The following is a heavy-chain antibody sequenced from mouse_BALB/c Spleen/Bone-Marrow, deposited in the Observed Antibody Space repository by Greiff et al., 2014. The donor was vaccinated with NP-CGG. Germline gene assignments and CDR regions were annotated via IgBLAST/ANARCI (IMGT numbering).Heavy chain of an antibody. CDR1: GYSFTGYF. Sequence: VQLQQSGPELVKPGASVKISCKASGYSFTGYFMNWVIQSHGESLEWIGRINPYNGDSFYNQKFKGKATLTVDKSSSTAHMELRSLASEDSAVYYCARVTTDWYFDVWGAGTTVTVSS. V-gene: IGHV1-20*02. CDR2: INPYNGDS. J-gene: IGHJ1*01. CDR3: ARVTTDWYFDV. D-gene: IGHD1-1*01.